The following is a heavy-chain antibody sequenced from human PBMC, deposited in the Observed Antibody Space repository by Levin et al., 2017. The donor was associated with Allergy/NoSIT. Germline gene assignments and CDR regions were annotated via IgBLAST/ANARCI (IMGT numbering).Heavy chain of an antibody. D-gene: IGHD2-15*01. CDR1: GFSFSGYE. J-gene: IGHJ6*02. Sequence: GESLKISCVASGFSFSGYEMNWVRQAPGKGLEWVSYISGSGTSIDYSESVKGRFTISRDNGKQSIYLQMNSLRVEDTAVYYCARTDGRSWGRDYQGVDVWGQGTTVTVSS. V-gene: IGHV3-48*03. CDR2: ISGSGTSI. CDR3: ARTDGRSWGRDYQGVDV.